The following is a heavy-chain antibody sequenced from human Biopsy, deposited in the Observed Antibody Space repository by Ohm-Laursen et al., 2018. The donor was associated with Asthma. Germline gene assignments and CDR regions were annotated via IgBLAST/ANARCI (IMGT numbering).Heavy chain of an antibody. Sequence: SLRLSCAASGFTFRNFGMHWVRQAPGKGLEWVALISSDVREWYADSVKGRFAISRDNSKNTLDLQMNSLRAEDTAVYFCAKEVFPGWELRRGPDSWGQGTLVTVSS. J-gene: IGHJ4*02. CDR1: GFTFRNFG. CDR2: ISSDVRE. V-gene: IGHV3-30*18. D-gene: IGHD1-26*01. CDR3: AKEVFPGWELRRGPDS.